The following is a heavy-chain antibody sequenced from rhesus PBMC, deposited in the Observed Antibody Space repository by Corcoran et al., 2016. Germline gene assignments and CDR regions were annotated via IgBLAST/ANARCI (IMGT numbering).Heavy chain of an antibody. CDR1: GYTFTDYY. CDR3: ATLLGFFDY. D-gene: IGHD3-34*01. CDR2: GDPEDGEA. Sequence: EVQLVQSGAEVKKPGASVKISCKASGYTFTDYYLHWVRQVPGKGLEWVGRGDPEDGEAIHAQKCQDRVTITADTSTDTAYMELSSLRSEDTAVYYCATLLGFFDYWGQGVLVTVSS. J-gene: IGHJ4*01. V-gene: IGHV1-111*02.